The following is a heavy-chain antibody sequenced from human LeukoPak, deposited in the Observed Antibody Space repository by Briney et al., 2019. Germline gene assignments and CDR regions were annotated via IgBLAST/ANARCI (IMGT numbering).Heavy chain of an antibody. CDR2: INDSGGT. Sequence: KPSETLSLTCAIYGESFSGYSWSWIRQPAGKGLEWIGDINDSGGTNYSPSLKSRVTMSADTSKNQFSLRLTSVTAADTAVYYCVRHFRGSPYYFDFWGQGTLVTVSP. J-gene: IGHJ4*02. D-gene: IGHD5-12*01. CDR1: GESFSGYS. V-gene: IGHV4-34*01. CDR3: VRHFRGSPYYFDF.